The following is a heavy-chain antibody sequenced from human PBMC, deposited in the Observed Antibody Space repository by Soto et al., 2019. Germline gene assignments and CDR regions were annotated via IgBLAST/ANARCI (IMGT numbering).Heavy chain of an antibody. V-gene: IGHV3-72*01. CDR3: AKDESTGYVELY. J-gene: IGHJ4*02. D-gene: IGHD3-22*01. CDR2: SRDKAQGYST. CDR1: GFTLSDHY. Sequence: GGSLRLSCAVSGFTLSDHYIDWVRQAPGKGLEWVGRSRDKAQGYSTEYADSVRGRFTVSRDDSKNTVYLQMNSLRVEDTALYYCAKDESTGYVELYWGLGTLVTVSS.